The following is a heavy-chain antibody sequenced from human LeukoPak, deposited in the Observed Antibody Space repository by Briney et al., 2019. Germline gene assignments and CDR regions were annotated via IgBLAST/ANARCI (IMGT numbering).Heavy chain of an antibody. V-gene: IGHV4-39*07. Sequence: SETLSLTCTVSGGSISSSSYYWGWIRQPPGKGLEWIGSIYYSGSTYYNPSLKSRVTISVDTSKNQFSLKLSSVTAADTAVYYCARGSITMIVVVISSNYFDYWGQGTLVTVSS. CDR3: ARGSITMIVVVISSNYFDY. D-gene: IGHD3-22*01. CDR2: IYYSGST. CDR1: GGSISSSSYY. J-gene: IGHJ4*02.